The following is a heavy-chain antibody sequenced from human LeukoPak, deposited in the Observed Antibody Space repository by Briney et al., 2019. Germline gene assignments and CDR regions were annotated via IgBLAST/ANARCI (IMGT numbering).Heavy chain of an antibody. J-gene: IGHJ4*02. Sequence: GGSLRLSCAASGFTFSSYWMSWVRQAPGKGLEWVSGINWNGGSTGYADSVKGRFTISRDNAKNSLYLQMNSLRAEDTALYHCARLESYSSGWYYFDYWGQGTLVTVSS. D-gene: IGHD6-19*01. CDR2: INWNGGST. CDR3: ARLESYSSGWYYFDY. V-gene: IGHV3-20*01. CDR1: GFTFSSYW.